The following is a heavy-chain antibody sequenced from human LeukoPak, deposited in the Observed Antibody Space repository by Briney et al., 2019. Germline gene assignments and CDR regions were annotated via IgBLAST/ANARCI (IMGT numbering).Heavy chain of an antibody. CDR2: ISYDGSNK. D-gene: IGHD1-26*01. J-gene: IGHJ4*02. Sequence: GGSLRLSCAASGFTFGGYAMHWVRQAPGKGLEWVAVISYDGSNKYYADSVKGRFTISRDNSKNTLYLQMNSLRAEDTAVYYCARGPQWELLWDFDYWGQGTLVTVSS. CDR3: ARGPQWELLWDFDY. V-gene: IGHV3-30-3*01. CDR1: GFTFGGYA.